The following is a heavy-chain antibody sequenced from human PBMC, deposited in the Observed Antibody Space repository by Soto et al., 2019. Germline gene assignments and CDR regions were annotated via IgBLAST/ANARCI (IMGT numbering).Heavy chain of an antibody. CDR2: MNPNSGNT. D-gene: IGHD1-7*01. J-gene: IGHJ3*02. Sequence: ASVKVSCKASGYTFTSYDINWVRQATGQGLEWMGWMNPNSGNTGYAQKFQGRVTMTRNTSISTAYMELSSLRSEDTAVYYCARGRGYNWNYRDAFDIWGQGTMVTVSS. CDR3: ARGRGYNWNYRDAFDI. CDR1: GYTFTSYD. V-gene: IGHV1-8*02.